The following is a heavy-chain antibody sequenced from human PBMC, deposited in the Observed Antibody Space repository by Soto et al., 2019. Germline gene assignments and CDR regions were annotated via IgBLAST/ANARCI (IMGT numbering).Heavy chain of an antibody. CDR1: GFIFDDYA. D-gene: IGHD3-3*01. CDR2: ISWNSGSI. J-gene: IGHJ5*02. Sequence: EVQSVESGGGLVQPGRSLRLSCAASGFIFDDYAMHWVRQAPGKGLEWVSGISWNSGSIGYADSVKGRFTISRDNAKNSLYLQMNSLRPEDTALYYCARDRDYSFWSGNYDRWGQGTRVTVSS. CDR3: ARDRDYSFWSGNYDR. V-gene: IGHV3-9*01.